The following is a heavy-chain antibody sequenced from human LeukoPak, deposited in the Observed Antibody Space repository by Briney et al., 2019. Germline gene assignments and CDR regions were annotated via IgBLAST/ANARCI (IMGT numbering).Heavy chain of an antibody. CDR2: IYSGGNT. CDR3: ARCYYDGSGFYYYFDY. CDR1: GFTFSDYY. D-gene: IGHD3-22*01. V-gene: IGHV3-53*01. Sequence: GGSLRLSCAASGFTFSDYYMTWVRQAPGKGLEWVSVIYSGGNTYYTDSVKGRFTISRDNPKNTVFLQMGSLRGEDTAVYYCARCYYDGSGFYYYFDYWGQGTLVTVSS. J-gene: IGHJ4*02.